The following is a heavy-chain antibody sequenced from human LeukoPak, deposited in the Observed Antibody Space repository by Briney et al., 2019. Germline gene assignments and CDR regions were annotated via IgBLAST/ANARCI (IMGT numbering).Heavy chain of an antibody. J-gene: IGHJ5*02. CDR2: IYSGGST. V-gene: IGHV3-66*02. D-gene: IGHD3-22*01. CDR3: ARVGTYYYDSSGYNFWFDP. Sequence: RGSLRLSCAASGFTVSSNYMSWVRQAPGKGLEWVSVIYSGGSTYYADSVKGRFTISRDNSKNTLYLQMNSLRAEDTAVYSCARVGTYYYDSSGYNFWFDPWGQGTLVTVSS. CDR1: GFTVSSNY.